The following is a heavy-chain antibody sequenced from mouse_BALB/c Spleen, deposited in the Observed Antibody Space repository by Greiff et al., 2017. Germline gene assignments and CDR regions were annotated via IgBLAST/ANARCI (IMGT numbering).Heavy chain of an antibody. CDR2: ISYDGSN. J-gene: IGHJ1*01. V-gene: IGHV3-6*02. CDR3: ARDLRTGYFDV. Sequence: DVQLQESGPGLVKPSQSLSLTCSVTGYSITSGYYWNWIRQFPGNKLEWMGYISYDGSNNYNPSLKNRISITRDTSKNQFFLKLNSVTTEDTATYYCARDLRTGYFDVWGAGTTVTVSS. CDR1: GYSITSGYY. D-gene: IGHD1-1*01.